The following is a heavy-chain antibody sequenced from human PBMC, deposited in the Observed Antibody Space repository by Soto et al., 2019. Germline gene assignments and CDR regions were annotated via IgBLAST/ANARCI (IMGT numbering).Heavy chain of an antibody. CDR3: AKVKSSSGWYGGGGFDY. D-gene: IGHD6-19*01. V-gene: IGHV3-23*01. Sequence: GGSLRLSCAASGFTFSSYAMSWVRQAPGKGLEWVSAISGSGGSTYYADSVKGRFTISRDNSKNTLYLQMNSLRAEDTAVYYCAKVKSSSGWYGGGGFDYWGQGTLVTVSS. CDR2: ISGSGGST. CDR1: GFTFSSYA. J-gene: IGHJ4*02.